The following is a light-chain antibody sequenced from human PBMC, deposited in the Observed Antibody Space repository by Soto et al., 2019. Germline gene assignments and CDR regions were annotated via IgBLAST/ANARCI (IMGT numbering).Light chain of an antibody. CDR1: SSDVGTNKY. CDR2: EVF. J-gene: IGLJ3*02. Sequence: QSVLTQPASVSGSPGQSITISCTGTSSDVGTNKYVSWYQQHPGKAPQLIIYEVFNRPSGVSNRFSVSKSGNTASLTISGLQAEDEDDYYCSSYTPATWVFGGGTKLTVL. V-gene: IGLV2-14*01. CDR3: SSYTPATWV.